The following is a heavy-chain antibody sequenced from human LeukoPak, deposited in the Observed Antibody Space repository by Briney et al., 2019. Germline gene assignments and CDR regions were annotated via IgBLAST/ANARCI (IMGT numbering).Heavy chain of an antibody. CDR3: ARESPDYYGGLRDY. D-gene: IGHD3-10*01. Sequence: SETLSLTCTVSGGSISSGGYYWSWIRQHPGKGLEWIGYIYYSGSTYYNPSLKSRVTISVDTSKNQFSLKLSSVTAADTAVYYCARESPDYYGGLRDYWGQGTLVTVSS. CDR2: IYYSGST. CDR1: GGSISSGGYY. J-gene: IGHJ4*02. V-gene: IGHV4-31*03.